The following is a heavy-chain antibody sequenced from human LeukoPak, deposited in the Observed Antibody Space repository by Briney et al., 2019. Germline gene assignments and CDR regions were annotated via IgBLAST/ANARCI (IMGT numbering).Heavy chain of an antibody. CDR2: IKKDGSEK. CDR1: RFTFSSYW. CDR3: ARVRITMIVVVNYFDY. J-gene: IGHJ4*02. Sequence: GGSLRLSCAASRFTFSSYWMSWVRQAPGKGLEWVANIKKDGSEKYYVDSVKGRFTISRDNAKNSLYLQMNSLRAEDTAVYYCARVRITMIVVVNYFDYWGQGTLVTVSS. D-gene: IGHD3-22*01. V-gene: IGHV3-7*01.